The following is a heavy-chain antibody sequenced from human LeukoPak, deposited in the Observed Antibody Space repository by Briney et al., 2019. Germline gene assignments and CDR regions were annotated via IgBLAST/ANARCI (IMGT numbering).Heavy chain of an antibody. D-gene: IGHD6-6*01. V-gene: IGHV4-39*01. J-gene: IGHJ6*03. CDR2: IYYSGST. Sequence: ASETLSLTCTVSGGSISSSSYYWGWIRQPPGKGLEWIGSIYYSGSTYYNPSLKSRVTISVDTSKNQFSLKLSSVTAADTAVYYCAAGSSSTEPLLYYYYYVDVWGKGTTVTVSS. CDR3: AAGSSSTEPLLYYYYYVDV. CDR1: GGSISSSSYY.